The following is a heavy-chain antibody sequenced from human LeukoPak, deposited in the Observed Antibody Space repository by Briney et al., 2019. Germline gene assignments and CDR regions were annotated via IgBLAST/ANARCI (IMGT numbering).Heavy chain of an antibody. Sequence: ASVKVSCKASGYTFTGYYMHWVRQAPGQGLEWMGWINPNSGGTNYAQKFQGRVTMTRDTSISTAYMELSRLRSGDTAVYYCTGIAVAGPLPSDYWGRGTLVTVSS. CDR3: TGIAVAGPLPSDY. J-gene: IGHJ4*02. CDR2: INPNSGGT. V-gene: IGHV1-2*02. D-gene: IGHD6-19*01. CDR1: GYTFTGYY.